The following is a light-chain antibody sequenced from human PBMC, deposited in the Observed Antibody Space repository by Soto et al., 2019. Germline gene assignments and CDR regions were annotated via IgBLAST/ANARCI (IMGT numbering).Light chain of an antibody. CDR2: DVT. Sequence: HSALTQPASLSGFPGQSITISCTGTNGDVGAYNYVSWYQQHPGKAPRLMIYDVTNRPSGVSNRFSGSKSGNTASLTISGLQAEDEADYYCSSYTGSSTLFVFGTGTKVTVL. J-gene: IGLJ1*01. V-gene: IGLV2-14*01. CDR3: SSYTGSSTLFV. CDR1: NGDVGAYNY.